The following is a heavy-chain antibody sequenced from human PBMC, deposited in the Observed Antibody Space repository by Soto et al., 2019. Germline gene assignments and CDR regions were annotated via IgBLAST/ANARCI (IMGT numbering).Heavy chain of an antibody. J-gene: IGHJ4*02. D-gene: IGHD6-19*01. CDR2: IYSGGST. CDR1: GFTVSSNY. CDR3: ARDQGYSSGWDADYFDY. V-gene: IGHV3-66*01. Sequence: GGSLRLSCAASGFTVSSNYMSWVRQAPGKGLEWVSVIYSGGSTYYADSVKGRFTISRDNSKNTLYLQMNSLRAEDTAVYYCARDQGYSSGWDADYFDYWGQGTLVTVSS.